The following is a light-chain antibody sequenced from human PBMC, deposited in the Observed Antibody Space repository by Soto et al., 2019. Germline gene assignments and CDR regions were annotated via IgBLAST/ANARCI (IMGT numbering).Light chain of an antibody. Sequence: DIQMTQSPSTLSASVGDRVTVTCRASQSVGSWLAWYQQKPGKAPSLLIYMASSLQSGVPSRFSGSGSGTEFTLTISSLQPDDFATYYCQQYQSYSRTFGQGTKVDNK. V-gene: IGKV1-5*03. CDR1: QSVGSW. CDR2: MAS. J-gene: IGKJ1*01. CDR3: QQYQSYSRT.